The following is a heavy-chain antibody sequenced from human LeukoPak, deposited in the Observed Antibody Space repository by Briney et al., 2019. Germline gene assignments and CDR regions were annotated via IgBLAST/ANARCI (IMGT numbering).Heavy chain of an antibody. Sequence: SVKVSCKTSGGTFSSYTISWVRQAPGQGLEWMGRIIPILGIANYAQKFQGRVTITADKSTSTAYMELSSLRSEDTAVYYCASGWYSSGWYRGYNWFDPWGQGTLVTVSS. V-gene: IGHV1-69*02. D-gene: IGHD6-19*01. CDR2: IIPILGIA. J-gene: IGHJ5*02. CDR1: GGTFSSYT. CDR3: ASGWYSSGWYRGYNWFDP.